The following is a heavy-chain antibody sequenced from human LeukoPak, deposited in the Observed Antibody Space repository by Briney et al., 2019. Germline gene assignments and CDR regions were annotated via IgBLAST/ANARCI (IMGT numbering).Heavy chain of an antibody. V-gene: IGHV3-23*01. CDR2: ISGSGSDT. Sequence: GGSLGLSCAASGFTFSSYAMSWVRQVPGKGLEWVSAISGSGSDTYYADSVKGRFTISRDNSKNTLFLQMNNLRAEDTAVYYCAREREDWGLAFDYWGQGTLVTVSS. CDR3: AREREDWGLAFDY. D-gene: IGHD7-27*01. J-gene: IGHJ4*02. CDR1: GFTFSSYA.